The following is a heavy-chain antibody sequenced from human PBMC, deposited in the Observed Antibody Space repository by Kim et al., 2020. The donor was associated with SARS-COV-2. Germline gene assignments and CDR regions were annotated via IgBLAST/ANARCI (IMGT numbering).Heavy chain of an antibody. CDR1: GFTFSSYG. D-gene: IGHD1-26*01. Sequence: GGSLRLSCAASGFTFSSYGMHWVRQAPGKGLEWVAVISYDGSNKYYADSVKGRFTISRDNSKNTLYLQMNSLRAEDTAVYYCAKSGDGSGSYFEYWYFDL. V-gene: IGHV3-30*18. CDR2: ISYDGSNK. CDR3: AKSGDGSGSYFEYWYFDL. J-gene: IGHJ2*01.